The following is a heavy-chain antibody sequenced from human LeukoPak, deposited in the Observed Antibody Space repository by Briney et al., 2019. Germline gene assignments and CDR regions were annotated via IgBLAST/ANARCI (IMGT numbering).Heavy chain of an antibody. CDR1: RGALTAYY. D-gene: IGHD6-19*01. V-gene: IGHV4-59*08. J-gene: IGHJ3*01. CDR3: ARHITVSYDAFDL. Sequence: SETLSLTCTVSRGALTAYYWSRIRQPPGKGLEWVGYVFYEGGTLYNPSLKSRVTISVDTSKTQFSLKLTSVTAADTAVYYCARHITVSYDAFDLWGRGTMVTVSS. CDR2: VFYEGGT.